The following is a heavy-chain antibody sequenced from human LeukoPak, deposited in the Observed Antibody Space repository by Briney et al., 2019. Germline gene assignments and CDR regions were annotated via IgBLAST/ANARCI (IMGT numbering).Heavy chain of an antibody. CDR1: GFTFDDYA. CDR3: AKDIMGEMVTISNDY. V-gene: IGHV3-43*02. D-gene: IGHD5-24*01. J-gene: IGHJ4*02. Sequence: GGSLRLSCAASGFTFDDYAMHWVRQAPGKGLEWVSLISGDGGSTYYADSVKGRFTISRDNSKNSLYLQMNSLRTEDTALYYCAKDIMGEMVTISNDYWGQGTLVTVSS. CDR2: ISGDGGST.